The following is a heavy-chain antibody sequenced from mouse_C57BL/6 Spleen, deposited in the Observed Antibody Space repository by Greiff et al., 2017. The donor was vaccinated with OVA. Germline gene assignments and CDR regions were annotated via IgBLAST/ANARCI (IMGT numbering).Heavy chain of an antibody. J-gene: IGHJ2*01. CDR2: IDPSDSYT. CDR3: ARYLIYYGNTGDLDY. Sequence: QVQLQQPGAELVMPGASVKLSCKASGYTFTSYWMHWVKQRPGQGLEWIGEIDPSDSYTNYNQKFKGKSTLTVDKSSSTAYMQLSSLTSEDAAVYYCARYLIYYGNTGDLDYWGQGTTLTVSS. D-gene: IGHD2-1*01. CDR1: GYTFTSYW. V-gene: IGHV1-69*01.